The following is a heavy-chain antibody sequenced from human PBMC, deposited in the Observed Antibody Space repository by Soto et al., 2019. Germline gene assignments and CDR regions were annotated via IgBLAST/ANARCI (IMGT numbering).Heavy chain of an antibody. V-gene: IGHV3-11*01. J-gene: IGHJ4*02. CDR3: ARDRGYYDSSGYFDY. Sequence: GGSLRLSCEASGFTFSDYDMSWIRQAPGKGLEWVSYISTSDTIIYSADSVKGRFTISRDNAKNSLYLQMNSLRAEDTAVYYCARDRGYYDSSGYFDYWGQGTLVTV. CDR2: ISTSDTII. CDR1: GFTFSDYD. D-gene: IGHD3-22*01.